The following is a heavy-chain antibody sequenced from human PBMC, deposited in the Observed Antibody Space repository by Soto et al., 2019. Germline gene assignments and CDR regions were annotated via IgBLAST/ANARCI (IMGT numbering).Heavy chain of an antibody. CDR3: AVMDSIFGVVN. D-gene: IGHD3-3*01. J-gene: IGHJ4*02. CDR1: GGSFSGYY. V-gene: IGHV4-34*01. CDR2: INHSGST. Sequence: SETLSLTCAVYGGSFSGYYWSWIRQPPGKGLEWIGEINHSGSTNYNPSLKSRVTISVDTSKNQFSLELSSVTAADTAVYYCAVMDSIFGVVNWGQGTLVTVSS.